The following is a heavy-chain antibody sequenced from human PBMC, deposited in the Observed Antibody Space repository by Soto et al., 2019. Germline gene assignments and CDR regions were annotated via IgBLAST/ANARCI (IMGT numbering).Heavy chain of an antibody. D-gene: IGHD5-12*01. CDR1: GGSFSGYY. V-gene: IGHV4-34*01. CDR2: INHRGST. J-gene: IGHJ4*02. CDR3: ARNMDIVATIPFFDY. Sequence: PSETLSLTCAVYGGSFSGYYWSWIRQPPGKGLEWIGEINHRGSTNYNPSLKSRVTISVDTSKNQFSLKLSSVTAADTAVYYCARNMDIVATIPFFDYWGQGTLVTVSS.